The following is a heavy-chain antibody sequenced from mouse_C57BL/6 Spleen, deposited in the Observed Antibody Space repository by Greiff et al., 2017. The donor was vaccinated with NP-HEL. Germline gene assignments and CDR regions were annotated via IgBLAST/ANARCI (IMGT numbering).Heavy chain of an antibody. CDR3: ARDSYDAMDY. J-gene: IGHJ4*01. CDR2: ISDGGSYT. V-gene: IGHV5-4*01. Sequence: EVQGVESGGGLVKPGGSLKLSCAASGFTFSSYAMSWVRQTPEKRLEWVATISDGGSYTYYPDNVKGRFTISRDNAKNNLYLQMSHLKSEDTAMYYCARDSYDAMDYWGQGTSVTVSS. CDR1: GFTFSSYA.